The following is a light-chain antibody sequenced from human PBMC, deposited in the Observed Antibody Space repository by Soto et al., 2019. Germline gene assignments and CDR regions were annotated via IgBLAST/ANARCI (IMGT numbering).Light chain of an antibody. Sequence: EIVLTQSPGTLSVSPGERATLSCRASQSVSSRYIAWYQQRPAQAPRLLIYGASSRATGIPDRFSGSGSGTDFTLTIDRLEPEAFAVYYCQHFGSSRLYTFGQGTQLEIK. J-gene: IGKJ2*01. CDR1: QSVSSRY. V-gene: IGKV3-20*01. CDR3: QHFGSSRLYT. CDR2: GAS.